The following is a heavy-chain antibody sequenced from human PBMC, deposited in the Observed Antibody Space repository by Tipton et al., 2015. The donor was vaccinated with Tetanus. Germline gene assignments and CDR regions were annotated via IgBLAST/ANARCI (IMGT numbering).Heavy chain of an antibody. CDR3: ARGTSRIVHYFDY. Sequence: SLRLSCAASGFTFSSYGMHWVRQAPGKGLEWVAVIWYDGSNKYYADSVKGRFTISRDNSKNTLYLQMNSLRAEDTAVYYCARGTSRIVHYFDYWGQGPLVTVSS. V-gene: IGHV3-33*01. D-gene: IGHD2-21*01. J-gene: IGHJ4*02. CDR1: GFTFSSYG. CDR2: IWYDGSNK.